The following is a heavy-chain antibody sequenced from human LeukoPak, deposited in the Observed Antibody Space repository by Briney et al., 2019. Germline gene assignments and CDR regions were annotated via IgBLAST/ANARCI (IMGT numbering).Heavy chain of an antibody. CDR1: GFTFSDHY. V-gene: IGHV3-72*01. D-gene: IGHD5-24*01. J-gene: IGHJ4*02. CDR3: ARVQARWLQPIDY. CDR2: TRNKANSYTT. Sequence: PGGSLRLSCAASGFTFSDHYVDWVRQAPGKGLEWVGRTRNKANSYTTEYAASVKGRFTISRDDSKNSLYLQMNSLKTEDTAVYYCARVQARWLQPIDYWGQGTLVTVSS.